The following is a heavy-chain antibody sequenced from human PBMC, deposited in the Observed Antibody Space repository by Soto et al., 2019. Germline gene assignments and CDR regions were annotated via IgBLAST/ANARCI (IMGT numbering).Heavy chain of an antibody. Sequence: EVQLLESGGGLVQPGGSLRLSCAASGFTSSSYAMSWVRQAPGKGLEWVSAISGSGSNTYYADSMKGRFTISRDNSKNTLFLQMNSLRAEDTAVYYCAKALRYFDWLVRPWNAMDVWGQGTTVTVSS. CDR2: ISGSGSNT. J-gene: IGHJ6*02. CDR1: GFTSSSYA. V-gene: IGHV3-23*01. D-gene: IGHD3-9*01. CDR3: AKALRYFDWLVRPWNAMDV.